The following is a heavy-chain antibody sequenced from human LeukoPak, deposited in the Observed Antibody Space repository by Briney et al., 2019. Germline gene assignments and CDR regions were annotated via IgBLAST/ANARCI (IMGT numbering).Heavy chain of an antibody. J-gene: IGHJ6*03. Sequence: GASVKVSCKASGYTFTSYGISWVRQAPGQGLEWMGGIIPIFGTANYAQKFQGRVTITADKSTSTAYMELSSLRSEDTAVYYCARGSYNWNYALNYYYYYMDVWGKGTTVTVSS. CDR2: IIPIFGTA. V-gene: IGHV1-69*06. CDR3: ARGSYNWNYALNYYYYYMDV. CDR1: GYTFTSYG. D-gene: IGHD1-7*01.